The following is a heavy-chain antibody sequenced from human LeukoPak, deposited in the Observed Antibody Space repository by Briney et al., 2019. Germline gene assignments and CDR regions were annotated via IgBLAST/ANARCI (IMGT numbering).Heavy chain of an antibody. CDR3: ARGLWFGESRPYYYDY. J-gene: IGHJ4*02. CDR1: GGSFSGYY. D-gene: IGHD3-10*01. V-gene: IGHV4-34*01. CDR2: INDSGST. Sequence: PSETLSLTCAAYGGSFSGYYWSWLRQPPGKGLEWIGEINDSGSTNYNPSLKSRVTISVDTSMNQFSLKLSSVTAADTAEYYCARGLWFGESRPYYYDYWGQGNLVTVST.